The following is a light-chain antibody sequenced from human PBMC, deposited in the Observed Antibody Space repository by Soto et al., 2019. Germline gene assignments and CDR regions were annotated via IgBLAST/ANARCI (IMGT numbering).Light chain of an antibody. CDR1: QSVSRN. J-gene: IGKJ1*01. CDR3: QQYNNWPPWT. CDR2: GAS. V-gene: IGKV3-15*01. Sequence: ELLRPQSXANLSVSPVESYPLSCRARQSVSRNLAWYQQKPVQAHRLLIYGASTRATGIPARFSGSGSGTEFTLPISSLQSADFAVYYCQQYNNWPPWTGGQGTKGDIK.